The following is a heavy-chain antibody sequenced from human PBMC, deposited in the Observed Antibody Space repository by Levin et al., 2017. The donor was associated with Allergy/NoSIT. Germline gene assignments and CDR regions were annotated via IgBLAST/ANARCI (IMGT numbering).Heavy chain of an antibody. CDR2: ISYDGSNK. D-gene: IGHD6-13*01. V-gene: IGHV3-30-3*01. Sequence: HPGGSLRLSCAASGFTFSSYAMHWVRQAPGKGLEWVAVISYDGSNKYYADSVKGRFTISRDNSKNTLYLQMNSRRAEDTAVYYCARVSAAGPHFDYWGQGTLVTVSS. CDR1: GFTFSSYA. CDR3: ARVSAAGPHFDY. J-gene: IGHJ4*02.